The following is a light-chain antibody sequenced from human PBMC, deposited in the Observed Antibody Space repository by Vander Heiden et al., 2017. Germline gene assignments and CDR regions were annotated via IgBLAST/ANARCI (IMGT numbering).Light chain of an antibody. CDR1: QSVSSNY. J-gene: IGKJ4*01. V-gene: IGKV3-20*01. CDR3: QQYGSSRLT. CDR2: DAS. Sequence: ELVLTQSPGTLSLSPGERVTLSCRASQSVSSNYLAWYQQKPGQAPRLLIYDASNRATGIPDRFSGSGSGADFTLTISRLEPEDFAVYYCQQYGSSRLTFGGGTKVEIK.